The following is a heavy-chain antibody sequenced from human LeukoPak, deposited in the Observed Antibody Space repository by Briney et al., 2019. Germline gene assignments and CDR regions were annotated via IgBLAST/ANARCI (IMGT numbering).Heavy chain of an antibody. V-gene: IGHV3-30*03. CDR1: GFTFSSYG. CDR3: AREHRDTIFGVVTMSYFDY. J-gene: IGHJ4*02. D-gene: IGHD3-3*01. Sequence: PGGSLRLSCAASGFTFSSYGMHWVRQAPGKGLEWVAVISYDGSEKYYVDSVKGRFTISRDNAKNSLYLQMNSLRAEDTAVYYCAREHRDTIFGVVTMSYFDYWGQGTLVTVSS. CDR2: ISYDGSEK.